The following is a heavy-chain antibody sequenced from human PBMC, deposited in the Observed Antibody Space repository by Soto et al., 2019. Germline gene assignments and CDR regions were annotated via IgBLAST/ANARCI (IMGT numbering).Heavy chain of an antibody. J-gene: IGHJ6*02. D-gene: IGHD1-26*01. CDR3: ARYRYYYYGMDV. CDR2: IIPIFGTA. Sequence: SVKVSCKASVGTFSSYAISWVRQAPGQGLEWMGGIIPIFGTANYAQKFQGRVTITADESTSTAYMELSSLRSEDTAVYYCARYRYYYYGMDVWGQGTTVTVSS. V-gene: IGHV1-69*13. CDR1: VGTFSSYA.